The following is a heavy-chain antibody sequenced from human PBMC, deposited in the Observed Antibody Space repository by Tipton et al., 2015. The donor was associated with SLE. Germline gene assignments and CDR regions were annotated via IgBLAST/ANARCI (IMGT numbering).Heavy chain of an antibody. CDR1: GASITRHH. Sequence: TLSLTCTVSGASITRHHWSWIRQPPGKGLEWLGYIYYPGSIEDNPSLNSRVTISADTSKNQFSLKVTSVTSADTAVYYWATYEAGVGGRSYWGQGTLVTVSS. D-gene: IGHD3-16*01. J-gene: IGHJ4*02. CDR2: IYYPGSI. V-gene: IGHV4-59*07. CDR3: ATYEAGVGGRSY.